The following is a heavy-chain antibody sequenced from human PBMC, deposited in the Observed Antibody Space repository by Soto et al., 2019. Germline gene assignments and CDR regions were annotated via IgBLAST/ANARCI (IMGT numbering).Heavy chain of an antibody. D-gene: IGHD4-17*01. CDR3: AKDPPTKNDYGDRNWFDP. Sequence: PWGSLRLSCAASGFTFSSYAMSWVRQAPGKGLEWVSAISGSGGSTYYADSVKGRFTISRDNSKNTLYLQMDSLRAEDTAVYYCAKDPPTKNDYGDRNWFDPWGQGTLVTVSS. CDR2: ISGSGGST. J-gene: IGHJ5*02. CDR1: GFTFSSYA. V-gene: IGHV3-23*01.